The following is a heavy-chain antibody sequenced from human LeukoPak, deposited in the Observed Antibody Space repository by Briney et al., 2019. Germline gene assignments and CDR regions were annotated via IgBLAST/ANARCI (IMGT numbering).Heavy chain of an antibody. J-gene: IGHJ4*02. D-gene: IGHD2-2*01. Sequence: GGSLRLSCAASGFTFNRHWMTWVRQAPGKGLEWIANVNPDMSEKNYVESVKGRFTISRDKVKNSLYLQMNSLRGDDTAVYYCARDGLPVALDKWGQGTLVTVSS. CDR2: VNPDMSEK. V-gene: IGHV3-7*01. CDR1: GFTFNRHW. CDR3: ARDGLPVALDK.